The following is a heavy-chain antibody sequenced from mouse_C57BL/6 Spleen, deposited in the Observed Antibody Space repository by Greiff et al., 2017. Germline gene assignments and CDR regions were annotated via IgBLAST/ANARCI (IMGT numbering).Heavy chain of an antibody. V-gene: IGHV5-6*01. CDR1: GFTFSSYG. J-gene: IGHJ1*03. CDR2: ISSGGSYT. CDR3: ARQGYYGSSPWYFDV. D-gene: IGHD1-1*01. Sequence: EVKLVESGGDLVKPGGSLKLSCAASGFTFSSYGMSWVRQTPDKRLEWVATISSGGSYTYYPDSVKGRLTISRHNAKNTLYLQMSSLKSEDTAMYYCARQGYYGSSPWYFDVWGTGTTVTDSS.